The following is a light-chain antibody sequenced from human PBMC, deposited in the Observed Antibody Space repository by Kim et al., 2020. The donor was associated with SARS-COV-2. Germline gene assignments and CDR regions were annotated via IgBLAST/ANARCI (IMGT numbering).Light chain of an antibody. CDR3: QQYYSGSRA. CDR1: QGVSDF. CDR2: NAS. Sequence: SSFGDSVTITCRASQGVSDFLAWYQQKQGKPPKLLIYNASKLEDGVPSRFSATESGTEFTLTINSLQPDDYATYYCQQYYSGSRAFGQGTKVEIK. J-gene: IGKJ1*01. V-gene: IGKV1-5*03.